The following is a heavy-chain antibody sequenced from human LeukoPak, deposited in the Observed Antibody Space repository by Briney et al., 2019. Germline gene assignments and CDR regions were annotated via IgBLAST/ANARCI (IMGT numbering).Heavy chain of an antibody. D-gene: IGHD2-2*02. CDR3: ARSAPYCSSTSCYTREFDY. Sequence: ASVKVSCKASGYTFTDYYINWVRQAPGQGLEWMAWISAYNFNTNYAQKFQGRLTLTTDTSTSTAYMELSSLRSEDTAVYYCARSAPYCSSTSCYTREFDYWGQGTLVTVSS. J-gene: IGHJ4*02. CDR1: GYTFTDYY. CDR2: ISAYNFNT. V-gene: IGHV1-18*01.